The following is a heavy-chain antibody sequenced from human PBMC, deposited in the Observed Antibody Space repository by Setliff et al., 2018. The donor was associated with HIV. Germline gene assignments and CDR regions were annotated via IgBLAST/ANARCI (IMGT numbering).Heavy chain of an antibody. CDR2: VDWDDDK. CDR3: ARDWRDASGSYYYFDY. Sequence: SGPTLVNPTQTLTLTCTFSGLSLSTSGRRVSWIRQPPGKALEWIARVDWDDDKFYSTSPKTRLTISKDTSKNQVVLTMTNMDPVETATYYCARDWRDASGSYYYFDYWGQGTLVTVSS. V-gene: IGHV2-70*04. D-gene: IGHD3-10*01. CDR1: GLSLSTSGRR. J-gene: IGHJ4*02.